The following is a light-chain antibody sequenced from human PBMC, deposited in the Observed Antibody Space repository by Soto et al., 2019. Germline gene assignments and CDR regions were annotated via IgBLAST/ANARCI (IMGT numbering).Light chain of an antibody. V-gene: IGKV1-9*01. CDR1: QGVRTF. CDR3: QQLDSYPLT. CDR2: AAS. J-gene: IGKJ4*01. Sequence: DIQLTQSPSFLSASVGDRVSITCRASQGVRTFLAWYQQKPGKAPKVLIYAASTLQSGVPSRFSGSGSGTEFTLTISSLEPEDFATYYCQQLDSYPLTFGGGTKVDIK.